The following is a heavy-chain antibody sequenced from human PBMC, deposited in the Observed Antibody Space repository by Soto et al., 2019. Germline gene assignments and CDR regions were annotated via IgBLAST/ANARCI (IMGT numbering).Heavy chain of an antibody. CDR1: GGSFSGYY. CDR3: ARGRGYSSSSGVRSFDY. D-gene: IGHD6-6*01. J-gene: IGHJ4*02. V-gene: IGHV4-34*01. CDR2: INHSGST. Sequence: SETLSLTCAVYGGSFSGYYWSWIRQPPGKGLEWIGEINHSGSTNYNPSLKSRVTISVDTSKNQFSLKLSSVTAADTAVYYCARGRGYSSSSGVRSFDYWGQGTLVTV.